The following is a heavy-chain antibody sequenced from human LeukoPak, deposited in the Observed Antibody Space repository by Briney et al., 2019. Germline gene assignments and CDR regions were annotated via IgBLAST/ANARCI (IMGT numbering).Heavy chain of an antibody. CDR1: GFTFGDYA. D-gene: IGHD6-13*01. CDR2: IRSKAYGGTT. J-gene: IGHJ4*02. V-gene: IGHV3-49*04. CDR3: TRVSPQYSSSWYYSEYYFDY. Sequence: PGGSLRLSCTASGFTFGDYAMSWVRQAPGKGLEWVGFIRSKAYGGTTEYAASVKGRFTISRDDSKSIAYLQMNSLKTEDTAVYYCTRVSPQYSSSWYYSEYYFDYWGQGTLVTVSS.